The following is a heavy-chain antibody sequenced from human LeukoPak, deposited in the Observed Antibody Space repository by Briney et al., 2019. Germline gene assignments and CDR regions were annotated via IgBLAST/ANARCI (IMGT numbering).Heavy chain of an antibody. D-gene: IGHD2/OR15-2a*01. Sequence: SETLSLTCTVSGXSISSYYWSWVRQPAGKALEWIGRIYSSGNTNYNPSLESRVTLSVDTSKNQFSLKLTSVTAADTAVYYCARAHTFSCNGGPCPFFLDYWGRGTLVTVSS. V-gene: IGHV4-4*07. CDR3: ARAHTFSCNGGPCPFFLDY. CDR2: IYSSGNT. CDR1: GXSISSYY. J-gene: IGHJ4*02.